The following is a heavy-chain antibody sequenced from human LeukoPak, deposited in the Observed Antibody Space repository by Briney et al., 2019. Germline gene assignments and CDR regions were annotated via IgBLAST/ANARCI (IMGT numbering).Heavy chain of an antibody. V-gene: IGHV4-61*08. CDR3: ARESDSSGYYYPNVGPFDY. CDR1: GGSNSSGGYY. CDR2: IYYSGST. D-gene: IGHD3-22*01. Sequence: SETLSLTCTVSGGSNSSGGYYWSWIRQPPGKGLEWTGHIYYSGSTEYNPSLKSRVTMSVDTSKNQFSLKLSSVTAADTAVYYCARESDSSGYYYPNVGPFDYSGRGTLVTVSS. J-gene: IGHJ4*02.